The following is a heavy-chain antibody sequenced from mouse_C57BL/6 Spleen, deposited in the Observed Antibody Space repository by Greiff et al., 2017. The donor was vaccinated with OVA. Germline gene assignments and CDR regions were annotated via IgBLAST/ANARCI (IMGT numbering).Heavy chain of an antibody. CDR3: ARSPPDTYGFAY. Sequence: VQLQQPGTELVKPGASVKLSCKASGYTFTSYWMHWVKQRPGHGLEWIGNINPSNGGTNYNEKFKSKATLTVDKSSSTAYMQLSSLTSEDSAVYYCARSPPDTYGFAYWGQGTLVTVSA. CDR2: INPSNGGT. V-gene: IGHV1-53*01. D-gene: IGHD5-1-1*01. CDR1: GYTFTSYW. J-gene: IGHJ3*01.